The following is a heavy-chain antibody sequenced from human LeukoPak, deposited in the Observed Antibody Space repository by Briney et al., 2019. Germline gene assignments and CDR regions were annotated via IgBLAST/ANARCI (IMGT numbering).Heavy chain of an antibody. CDR2: VNPSSGGT. D-gene: IGHD1-26*01. J-gene: IGHJ4*02. Sequence: ASVTVSCKTSGYTFTGYYIHWVRQAPGQGLEWMGLVNPSSGGTHYAQKFQGRVTMTRDTSISTAYMELSSLRSDDTGVYYCARDFSGSYDCWGRGTLVTVSS. V-gene: IGHV1-2*02. CDR1: GYTFTGYY. CDR3: ARDFSGSYDC.